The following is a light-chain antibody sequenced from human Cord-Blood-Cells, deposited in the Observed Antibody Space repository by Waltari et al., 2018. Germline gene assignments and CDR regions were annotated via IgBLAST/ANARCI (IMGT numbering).Light chain of an antibody. J-gene: IGLJ3*02. CDR3: CSYAGSYTWV. CDR2: DVS. Sequence: QSALTQPRSVSGSPGQSVTISCTGTSSDVGGYNYVSWYQQHPGKAPKLMIYDVSKRPSGGPERFSGSKSGNTASLTSSGLQAEDEADYYCCSYAGSYTWVFGGGTKLTVL. V-gene: IGLV2-11*01. CDR1: SSDVGGYNY.